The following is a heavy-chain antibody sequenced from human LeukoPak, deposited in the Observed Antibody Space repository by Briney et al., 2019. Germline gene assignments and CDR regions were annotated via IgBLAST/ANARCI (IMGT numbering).Heavy chain of an antibody. J-gene: IGHJ4*02. CDR1: GGSISSYY. CDR3: AGVAADSSGWYGLDY. CDR2: IYTSGST. V-gene: IGHV4-4*07. D-gene: IGHD6-19*01. Sequence: PSETLSLTCTVSGGSISSYYWSWIRQPAGKGLEWIGRIYTSGSTNYNPSLKSRVTMPVDTSKNQFSLKLSSVTAADTAVYYCAGVAADSSGWYGLDYWGQGTLVTVSS.